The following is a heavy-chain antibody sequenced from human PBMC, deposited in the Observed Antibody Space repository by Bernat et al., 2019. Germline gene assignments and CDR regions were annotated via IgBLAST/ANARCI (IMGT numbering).Heavy chain of an antibody. V-gene: IGHV1-18*01. CDR2: ISTYTGDT. J-gene: IGHJ1*01. Sequence: QVQLVQSGAEVRKPGASVKVSCKASGYTFTSYEISWVRQAPGQGLEWMGRISTYTGDTKYEQRLQGRITMTRDTSTTTAYMELRGLISDDTAVYYCVREGAVAGWVYFQHWGQGTLLSVSS. D-gene: IGHD6-19*01. CDR1: GYTFTSYE. CDR3: VREGAVAGWVYFQH.